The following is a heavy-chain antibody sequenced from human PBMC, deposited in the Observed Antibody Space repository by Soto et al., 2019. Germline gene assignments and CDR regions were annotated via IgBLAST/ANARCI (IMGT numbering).Heavy chain of an antibody. J-gene: IGHJ4*02. Sequence: SETLSLTCAVYGGSFSGYYWSWIRQPPGKGLEWIGEINHSGSTNYNPSLKSRVTISVDTSKNQFSLKLSSVTAADTAVYYCAREEHYYGSGSYFLGGQGTLVTVSS. D-gene: IGHD3-10*01. CDR2: INHSGST. CDR3: AREEHYYGSGSYFL. CDR1: GGSFSGYY. V-gene: IGHV4-34*01.